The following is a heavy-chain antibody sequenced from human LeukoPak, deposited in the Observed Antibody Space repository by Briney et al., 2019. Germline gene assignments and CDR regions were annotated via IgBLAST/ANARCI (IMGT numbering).Heavy chain of an antibody. D-gene: IGHD5-18*01. J-gene: IGHJ4*02. Sequence: ASETLSLTCTVSGGSISSSSYYWGWIRQPPGKGLEWIGSIYYSGSTYYNPSLKSRVTISVDSSKNQFSLKLSSVTAADTAVYYCAREEVDTASGARTVDYWGQGTLVTVSS. CDR1: GGSISSSSYY. CDR3: AREEVDTASGARTVDY. V-gene: IGHV4-39*07. CDR2: IYYSGST.